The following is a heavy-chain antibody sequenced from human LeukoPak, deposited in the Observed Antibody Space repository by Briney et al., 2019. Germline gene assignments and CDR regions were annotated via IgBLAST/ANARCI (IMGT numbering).Heavy chain of an antibody. V-gene: IGHV1-2*02. D-gene: IGHD5-24*01. J-gene: IGHJ4*02. CDR1: GGTFSSYA. CDR3: ASGRDGSSFDY. CDR2: INPNSGGT. Sequence: ASVKVSCKASGGTFSSYAISWVRQAPGQGLEWMGWINPNSGGTNYAQKFQGRVTMTRDTSISTAYMELSRLRSDDTAVYYCASGRDGSSFDYWGQGTLVTVSS.